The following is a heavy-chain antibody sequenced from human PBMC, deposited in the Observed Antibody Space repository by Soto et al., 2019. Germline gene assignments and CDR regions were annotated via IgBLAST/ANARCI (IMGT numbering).Heavy chain of an antibody. CDR1: GYTFTSYV. V-gene: IGHV1-3*01. Sequence: QVHLVQSGAEVRKPGASVKVSCKASGYTFTSYVIQWVCQAPGQRPEWMGWINPGNGNTRYSQKFQGRVTITRDTSASTAYIGLSSLRSEDTAVYYCAREGYGDFGPGRVSLGFDYWGQGSLVTVSS. CDR3: AREGYGDFGPGRVSLGFDY. CDR2: INPGNGNT. D-gene: IGHD4-17*01. J-gene: IGHJ4*02.